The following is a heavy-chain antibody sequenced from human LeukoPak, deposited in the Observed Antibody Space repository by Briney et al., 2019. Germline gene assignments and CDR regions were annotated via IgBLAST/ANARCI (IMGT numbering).Heavy chain of an antibody. CDR3: ARGLPKAVFGVVIED. D-gene: IGHD3-3*01. CDR2: MNTNSGNT. Sequence: SVKVSCKASGYPFTSYNINWVRQATGQGLEWMGWMNTNSGNTGYSQNFQGRVTMTRDTSINTAYMELSSLMSEDTAVYYCARGLPKAVFGVVIEDWGQGTLVTVSS. J-gene: IGHJ4*02. CDR1: GYPFTSYN. V-gene: IGHV1-8*01.